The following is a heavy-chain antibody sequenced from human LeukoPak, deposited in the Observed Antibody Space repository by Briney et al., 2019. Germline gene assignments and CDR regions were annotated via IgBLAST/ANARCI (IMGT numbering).Heavy chain of an antibody. CDR2: ISYDGRTK. CDR1: GLSFSRYG. Sequence: GGSLRLSCTDSGLSFSRYGMNWVRQAPGKGLEWVALISYDGRTKKYADAVEGRFTISRDNSKDTVYLEMNSLTDQDTAVYYCARAGGGPIPTPFDYWGQGTLVTVSS. CDR3: ARAGGGPIPTPFDY. D-gene: IGHD6-25*01. V-gene: IGHV3-30*03. J-gene: IGHJ4*02.